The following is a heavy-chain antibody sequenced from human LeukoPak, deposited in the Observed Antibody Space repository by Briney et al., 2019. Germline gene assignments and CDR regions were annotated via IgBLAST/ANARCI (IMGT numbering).Heavy chain of an antibody. CDR2: IYYSGGT. V-gene: IGHV4-59*01. CDR1: GGSISSYY. Sequence: SETLSLTCTVSGGSISSYYWSWIRQPPAKGLEWIGYIYYSGGTNYNPSLKSRVTISVDTSKNQFSLKLSSVTAADTAVYYCARVSNWFDPWGQGTLVTVSS. CDR3: ARVSNWFDP. J-gene: IGHJ5*02.